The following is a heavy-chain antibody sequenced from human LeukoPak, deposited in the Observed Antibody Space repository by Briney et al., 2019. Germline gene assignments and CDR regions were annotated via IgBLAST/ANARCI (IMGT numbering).Heavy chain of an antibody. CDR1: GFTFSSYS. Sequence: GGSLRLPCAASGFTFSSYSMNWVRQAPGKGLEWVSSISSSSSYIYYADSVKGRFTISRDNAKNSLYLQMNSLRAEDTAVYYCARDVVRGVSDFWGQGTLVTVSS. D-gene: IGHD3-10*01. J-gene: IGHJ4*02. CDR3: ARDVVRGVSDF. V-gene: IGHV3-21*01. CDR2: ISSSSSYI.